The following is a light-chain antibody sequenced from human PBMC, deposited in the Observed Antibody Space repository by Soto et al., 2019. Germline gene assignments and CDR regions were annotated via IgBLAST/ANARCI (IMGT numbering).Light chain of an antibody. CDR2: DAS. CDR1: ESVVSNY. V-gene: IGKV3-11*01. CDR3: QQRSNWPGT. J-gene: IGKJ1*01. Sequence: EIVLTQSPGTLSLSPGERATLSCRATESVVSNYLAWYQLKPGQAPRLLIYDASNRATGIPARFSGSGSGTDFTLTISSLEPEDFAVYYCQQRSNWPGTFGQGTKV.